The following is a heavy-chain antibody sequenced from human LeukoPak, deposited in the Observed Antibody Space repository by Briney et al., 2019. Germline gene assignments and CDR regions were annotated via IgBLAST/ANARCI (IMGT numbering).Heavy chain of an antibody. Sequence: GGSLRLSCAASGFTFSRYSMNWVRQAPGKGLEWVSSISSSSSYIYYADSVKGRFTISRDNARNSLYLQMNSLRVEDTAVYYCAREGDYSSFDYWGQGTLVTVSS. D-gene: IGHD4-17*01. V-gene: IGHV3-21*01. CDR1: GFTFSRYS. CDR2: ISSSSSYI. J-gene: IGHJ4*02. CDR3: AREGDYSSFDY.